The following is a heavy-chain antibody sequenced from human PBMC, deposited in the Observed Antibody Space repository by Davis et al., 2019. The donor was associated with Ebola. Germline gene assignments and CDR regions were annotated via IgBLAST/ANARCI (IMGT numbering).Heavy chain of an antibody. CDR2: ISGSGGST. J-gene: IGHJ6*02. V-gene: IGHV3-23*01. CDR3: AREVSNGMDV. CDR1: GFTFNIFD. Sequence: GESLKISCAASGFTFNIFDMHWVRQAPGKGLEWVSAISGSGGSTYYADSVKGRFTISRDNSKNTLYLQMNSLRAEDTAVYYCAREVSNGMDVWGQGTTVTVSS.